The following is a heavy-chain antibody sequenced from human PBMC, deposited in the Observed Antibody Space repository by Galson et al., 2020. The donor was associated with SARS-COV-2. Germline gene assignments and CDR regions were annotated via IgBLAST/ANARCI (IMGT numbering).Heavy chain of an antibody. CDR3: ARDHRGGEPFIGVALPSHRFDY. D-gene: IGHD3-3*01. Sequence: ASVKVSCKAPGYIFTTSYMHWVRQAPGQGLEWMGIINPNGGRTSYAQKFQGRVTLTRDTSTSTFYMDLSSLTSEDTAVYYCARDHRGGEPFIGVALPSHRFDYWGQGTLVTVSS. V-gene: IGHV1-46*01. CDR1: GYIFTTSY. CDR2: INPNGGRT. J-gene: IGHJ4*02.